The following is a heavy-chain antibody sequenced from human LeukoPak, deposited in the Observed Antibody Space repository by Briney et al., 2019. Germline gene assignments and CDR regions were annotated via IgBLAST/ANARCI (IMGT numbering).Heavy chain of an antibody. Sequence: PGGSLRLSCVASGFTFTNTWMSWVRQAPGKGLEWVGRLKSNRDGGTTDYAAPVEGRFPISRDDSRNTLFLQMDSLKTDDTAVYFCTTGPEPAAMVFDFWGQGTLVTVSS. V-gene: IGHV3-15*01. J-gene: IGHJ4*02. CDR3: TTGPEPAAMVFDF. CDR1: GFTFTNTW. D-gene: IGHD2-2*01. CDR2: LKSNRDGGTT.